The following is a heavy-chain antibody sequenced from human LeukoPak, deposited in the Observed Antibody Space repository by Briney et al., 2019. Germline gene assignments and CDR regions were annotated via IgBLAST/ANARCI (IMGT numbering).Heavy chain of an antibody. D-gene: IGHD5/OR15-5a*01. CDR2: IRYDGSNK. Sequence: QAGGSLRLSCAASGFTFSSYGMHWVRQAPGKGLEWVAFIRYDGSNKYYADSMKGRFTISRDSAKNSLYLHMNSLRAEDTAVYYCARSPEVSQHVIYWYFDLWGRGTLVSVSS. CDR1: GFTFSSYG. V-gene: IGHV3-30*02. CDR3: ARSPEVSQHVIYWYFDL. J-gene: IGHJ2*01.